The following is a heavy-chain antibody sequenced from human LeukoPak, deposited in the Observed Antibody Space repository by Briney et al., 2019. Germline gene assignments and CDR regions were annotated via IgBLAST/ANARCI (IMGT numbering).Heavy chain of an antibody. CDR2: IYSSEST. D-gene: IGHD6-19*01. J-gene: IGHJ2*01. CDR3: ARFHSGPSGWYVLWYFDL. CDR1: GGSVSSYY. V-gene: IGHV4-4*09. Sequence: SETLSLTCTVSGGSVSSYYWSWIRQPPGQGLEWIGYIYSSESTSYNPSLESRVTTSVDTSKNQFFLKLSSVTAADTAVYYCARFHSGPSGWYVLWYFDLWGRGTLVTVSS.